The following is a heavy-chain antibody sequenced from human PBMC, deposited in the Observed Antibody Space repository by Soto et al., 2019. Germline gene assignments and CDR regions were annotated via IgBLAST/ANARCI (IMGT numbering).Heavy chain of an antibody. Sequence: ASVKVSCKASGYTFTGYYMHWVRQAPGRGLEWMGWINPNSGGTNYAQKFQGRVTMNRDTSISTAYMELSRLRSDDTAVYYCARMNYYDSSGPPGFDYWGQGTLVTVSS. CDR2: INPNSGGT. D-gene: IGHD3-22*01. CDR3: ARMNYYDSSGPPGFDY. V-gene: IGHV1-2*02. J-gene: IGHJ4*02. CDR1: GYTFTGYY.